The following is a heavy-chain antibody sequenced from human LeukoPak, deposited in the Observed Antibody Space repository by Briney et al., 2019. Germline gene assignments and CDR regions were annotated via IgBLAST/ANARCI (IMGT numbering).Heavy chain of an antibody. CDR1: GGSISSGSYY. J-gene: IGHJ4*02. CDR3: AREFSSDFWSGYLSAYFDY. V-gene: IGHV4-61*02. D-gene: IGHD3-3*01. CDR2: IYTSGST. Sequence: PSETLSLTCTVSGGSISSGSYYWSWIRQPAGKGLEWIGRIYTSGSTNYNPSLKSRVTISVDTSKNQFSLKLSSVTAADTAVYYCAREFSSDFWSGYLSAYFDYWGQGTLVTVSS.